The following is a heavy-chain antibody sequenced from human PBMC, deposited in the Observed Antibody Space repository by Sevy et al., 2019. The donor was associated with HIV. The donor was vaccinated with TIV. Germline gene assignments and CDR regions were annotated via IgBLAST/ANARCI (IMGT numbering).Heavy chain of an antibody. V-gene: IGHV3-49*04. J-gene: IGHJ4*02. Sequence: CLRLSCTASGFTFGDYCMSWVRQAPGKGLEWVAFLKSDVYGGTVDHAASVRGRFVISRDDSKTIAYLQMNDLKTEETGVYYCTRWKAAQSIFDYWGQGAVVYVSS. CDR3: TRWKAAQSIFDY. CDR1: GFTFGDYC. CDR2: LKSDVYGGTV. D-gene: IGHD6-13*01.